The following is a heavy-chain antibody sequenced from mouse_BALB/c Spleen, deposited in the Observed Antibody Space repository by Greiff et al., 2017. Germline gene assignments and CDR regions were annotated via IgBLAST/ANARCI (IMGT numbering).Heavy chain of an antibody. V-gene: IGHV1S81*02. CDR2: INPSNGRT. CDR1: GYTFTSYW. J-gene: IGHJ3*01. Sequence: VQLQQPGAELVKPGASVKLSCKASGYTFTSYWMHWVKQRPGQGLEWIGEINPSNGRTNYNEKFKSKATLTVDKSSSTAYMQLSSLTSEDSAVYYCARSDGYDGFAYWGQGTLVTVSA. D-gene: IGHD2-2*01. CDR3: ARSDGYDGFAY.